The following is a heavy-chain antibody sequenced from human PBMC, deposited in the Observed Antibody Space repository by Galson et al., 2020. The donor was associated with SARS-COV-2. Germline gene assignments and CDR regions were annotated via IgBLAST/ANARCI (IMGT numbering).Heavy chain of an antibody. D-gene: IGHD3-10*01. CDR2: LSTSGSS. V-gene: IGHV4-39*07. CDR1: GDSISFSYYY. CDR3: TRDRGADFGPVWDALDI. Sequence: SETLSLTCTVSGDSISFSYYYWGWVRQPPGKALEWIGSLSTSGSSYYNPSLRSRAIISLDTSKNDFSLELTSVTAADTAVYYCTRDRGADFGPVWDALDIWGQGTMVSVSS. J-gene: IGHJ3*02.